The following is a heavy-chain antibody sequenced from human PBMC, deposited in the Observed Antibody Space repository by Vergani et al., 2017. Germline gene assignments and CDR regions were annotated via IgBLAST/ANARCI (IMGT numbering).Heavy chain of an antibody. CDR2: IYHSGST. CDR3: AVLQLWSVPAIDY. Sequence: QLQLQESGSGLVKPSQTLSLTCAVSGGSISSGGYSWSWIRQPPGKGLEWIGYIYHSGSTYYNPSLKSRVTISVDRSKNQFSLKLSSVTAADTAVYYCAVLQLWSVPAIDYWGQGTLVTVSS. CDR1: GGSISSGGYS. V-gene: IGHV4-30-2*01. J-gene: IGHJ4*02. D-gene: IGHD5-18*01.